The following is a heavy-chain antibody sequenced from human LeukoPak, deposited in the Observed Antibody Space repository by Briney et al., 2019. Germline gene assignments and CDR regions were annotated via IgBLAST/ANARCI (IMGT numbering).Heavy chain of an antibody. CDR1: GYTFTSYG. D-gene: IGHD3-22*01. Sequence: ASVKVSCKASGYTFTSYGISWVRQAPGQGLEWMGWISAYNGNTNYAQKLQGRITMTTDTSTSTAYMELRSLRSDDTAVFYCARDHTYYYDSSAHYYSFWDYWGQGTLVTVSS. CDR3: ARDHTYYYDSSAHYYSFWDY. V-gene: IGHV1-18*01. CDR2: ISAYNGNT. J-gene: IGHJ4*02.